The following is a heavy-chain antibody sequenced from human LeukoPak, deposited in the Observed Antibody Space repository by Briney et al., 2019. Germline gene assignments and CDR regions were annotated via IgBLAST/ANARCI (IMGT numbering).Heavy chain of an antibody. Sequence: PGGSLRLSCAASGFTFSSYGMHWVRQAPGRGLEWVAAISYDGSDKYYTDSMKGRFTISRVNSENTLYLQMNSLRSEDTAIYYCAKVREDRYYNSRGFYLDYWGQGTLVTVSS. V-gene: IGHV3-30*18. D-gene: IGHD3-22*01. CDR2: ISYDGSDK. CDR1: GFTFSSYG. CDR3: AKVREDRYYNSRGFYLDY. J-gene: IGHJ4*02.